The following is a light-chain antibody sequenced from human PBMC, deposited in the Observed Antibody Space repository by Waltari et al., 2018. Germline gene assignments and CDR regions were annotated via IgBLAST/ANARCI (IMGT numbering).Light chain of an antibody. V-gene: IGKV4-1*01. J-gene: IGKJ1*01. CDR2: WAT. CDR1: QSVLYSSDNKNY. CDR3: QKYYNVPLA. Sequence: DIVMTQSPDSLAVSLGERAIINCKFSQSVLYSSDNKNYLAWYQQRRGQPPKLLIYWATNRESGVPNRFSGSGSGTDFTLTLSRLQAEDVAVYFCQKYYNVPLAFGQGSKVEIK.